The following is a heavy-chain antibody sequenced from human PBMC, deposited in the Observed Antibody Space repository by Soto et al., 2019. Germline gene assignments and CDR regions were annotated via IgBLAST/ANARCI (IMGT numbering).Heavy chain of an antibody. CDR1: GYTFTGYY. Sequence: ASVKVSCKASGYTFTGYYMHWVRQAPGQGLEWMGWINPNSGGTNYAQKFQGWVTMTRDTSISTAYMELSRLRSDDTAVYYCARDDYRSSSALGYWGQATLVTVSS. J-gene: IGHJ4*02. V-gene: IGHV1-2*04. CDR2: INPNSGGT. D-gene: IGHD6-13*01. CDR3: ARDDYRSSSALGY.